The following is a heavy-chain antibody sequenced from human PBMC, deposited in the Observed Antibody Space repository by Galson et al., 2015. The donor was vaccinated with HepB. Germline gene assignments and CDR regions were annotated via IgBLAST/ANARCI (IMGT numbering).Heavy chain of an antibody. CDR2: VYYSGSA. V-gene: IGHV4-39*01. CDR3: ARLGGLHYDSWSGYPPDWFDP. D-gene: IGHD3-3*01. Sequence: ETLSLTCSVSGGSISSRDYFWGWIRQPPGQGLEWVVTVYYSGSAYYNPSLKSRVSISVDTSTNQFSLRLNSVTAADTAVYYCARLGGLHYDSWSGYPPDWFDPWGQGTLVTVSS. J-gene: IGHJ5*02. CDR1: GGSISSRDYF.